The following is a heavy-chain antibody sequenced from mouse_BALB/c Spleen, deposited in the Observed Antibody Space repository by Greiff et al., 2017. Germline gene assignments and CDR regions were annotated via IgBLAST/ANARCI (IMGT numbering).Heavy chain of an antibody. J-gene: IGHJ2*01. Sequence: VQLQQSGAELVKPGASVKLSCKASGFNIKDTYMHWVKQRPEQGLEWIGRIDPANGNTKYDPKFQGKATITADTSSNTAYLQLSSLTSEDTAVYYCARRRRYDGYFDYWGQGTTLTVSS. CDR3: ARRRRYDGYFDY. CDR1: GFNIKDTY. CDR2: IDPANGNT. V-gene: IGHV14-3*02. D-gene: IGHD2-14*01.